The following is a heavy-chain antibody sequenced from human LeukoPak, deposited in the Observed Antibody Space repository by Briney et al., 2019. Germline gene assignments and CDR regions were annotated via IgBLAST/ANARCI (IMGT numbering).Heavy chain of an antibody. CDR2: INPDSGGT. CDR1: GYTFTAYY. CDR3: ARRPGLGNFWSDP. V-gene: IGHV1-2*02. D-gene: IGHD3-16*01. Sequence: GSSVKVSRKDSGYTFTAYYIHWVRLAPGQGMEWVGWINPDSGGTMYAQKLQGRFTVTSDTSISPAYMELHRLRFDDPALYYFARRPGLGNFWSDPWGQGTLVSVSS. J-gene: IGHJ5*02.